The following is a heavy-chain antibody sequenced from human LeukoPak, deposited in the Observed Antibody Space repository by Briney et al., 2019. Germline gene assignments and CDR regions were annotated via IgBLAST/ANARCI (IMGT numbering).Heavy chain of an antibody. CDR1: GFTFSSCG. J-gene: IGHJ4*02. CDR3: AKDVAQLWFRGVNYFDY. D-gene: IGHD5-18*01. V-gene: IGHV3-30*18. Sequence: GRSLRLSCAASGFTFSSCGMHWVRQAPGKGLEWVAVISYDGSNKYYADSVKGRFTISRDNSKNTLYLQMNSLRAEDTAVYYCAKDVAQLWFRGVNYFDYWGQGTLVTVSS. CDR2: ISYDGSNK.